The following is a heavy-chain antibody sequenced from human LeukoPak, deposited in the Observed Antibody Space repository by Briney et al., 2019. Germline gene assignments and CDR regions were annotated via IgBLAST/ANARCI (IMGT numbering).Heavy chain of an antibody. CDR1: GFTFGDYA. Sequence: GGSLRLSCTASGFTFGDYAMSWVRQAPGKGLEWVGFIRSKAYGGTTEYAASVKGRFTISRDDSKSIAYLQMNSLKTEDTAVYYCTRVTTIFGVVTSFGYWGQGTLVTVSS. CDR2: IRSKAYGGTT. J-gene: IGHJ4*02. CDR3: TRVTTIFGVVTSFGY. D-gene: IGHD3-3*01. V-gene: IGHV3-49*04.